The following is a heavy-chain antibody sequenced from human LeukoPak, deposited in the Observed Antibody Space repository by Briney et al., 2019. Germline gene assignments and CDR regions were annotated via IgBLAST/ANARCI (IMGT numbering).Heavy chain of an antibody. CDR1: GFTFSSYG. Sequence: GGSLRLSCAASGFTFSSYGMHWVRQAPGKGLEWVAVIWYDGSNKYYADSVKGRFTTSRDNSKNTLYLQMNSLRAEDTAVYYCAKDWLVAGIGDYWGQGTLVTVSS. V-gene: IGHV3-30*02. CDR2: IWYDGSNK. J-gene: IGHJ4*02. CDR3: AKDWLVAGIGDY. D-gene: IGHD6-19*01.